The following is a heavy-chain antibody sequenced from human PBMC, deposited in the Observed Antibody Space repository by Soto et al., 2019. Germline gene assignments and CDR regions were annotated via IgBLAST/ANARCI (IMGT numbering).Heavy chain of an antibody. Sequence: ASVKVSCKASGGTFSSYTISWVRQAPGQGLEWMGRIIPILGIANYAQKFQGRVTLYLQMNSLRAEDTAVYYCAKDSPDTAMVPLDYWGQGTLVTVSS. CDR2: IIPILGIA. D-gene: IGHD5-18*01. V-gene: IGHV1-69*04. J-gene: IGHJ4*02. CDR3: AKDSPDTAMVPLDY. CDR1: GGTFSSYT.